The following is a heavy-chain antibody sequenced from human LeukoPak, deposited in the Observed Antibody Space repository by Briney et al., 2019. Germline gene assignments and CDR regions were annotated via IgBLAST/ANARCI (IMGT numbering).Heavy chain of an antibody. V-gene: IGHV3-33*01. D-gene: IGHD5-18*01. CDR2: IWYDGSNK. CDR3: ATDRWDSGLVKYLNH. Sequence: GRSLRLXCAASGFTFRNYGMDWVRQAPGKGLEWVAVIWYDGSNKYYADSVKGRFTISRDNSKNMLYLQMNSLRAEDTAVYYCATDRWDSGLVKYLNHWGPGTPVTVSS. CDR1: GFTFRNYG. J-gene: IGHJ4*02.